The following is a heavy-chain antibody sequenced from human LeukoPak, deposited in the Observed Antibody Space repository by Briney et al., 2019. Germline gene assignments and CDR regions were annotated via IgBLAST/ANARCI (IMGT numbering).Heavy chain of an antibody. CDR1: GFTFSSYS. V-gene: IGHV3-48*01. Sequence: GGSLRLSCAASGFTFSSYSMNWVRQAPGKGLEWVSYISSSSSTIYYADSVKGRFTISRDDAKNSLYLQMNSLRAEDTAVYYCARGAYYYEDWGQGTLVTVSS. D-gene: IGHD3-22*01. CDR2: ISSSSSTI. J-gene: IGHJ4*02. CDR3: ARGAYYYED.